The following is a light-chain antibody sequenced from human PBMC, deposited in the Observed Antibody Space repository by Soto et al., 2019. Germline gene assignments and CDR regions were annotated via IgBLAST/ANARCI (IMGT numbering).Light chain of an antibody. V-gene: IGKV1-39*01. CDR1: QNIRSY. J-gene: IGKJ2*01. CDR2: DTY. CDR3: QQSYSSPDT. Sequence: DIQMTQSPSSLSASVGDRVTITCRASQNIRSYVNWYQQKPGKAPKLLIFDTYSLQSGVPSRFSGSGSGTDVTLTISSLQPEDFATYDCQQSYSSPDTFGQGTKLEIK.